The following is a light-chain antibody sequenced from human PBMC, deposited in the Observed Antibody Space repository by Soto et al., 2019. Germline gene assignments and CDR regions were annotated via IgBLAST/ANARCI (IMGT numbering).Light chain of an antibody. CDR1: QTILYGSNNKNH. CDR2: WAS. CDR3: QQFYSSPT. Sequence: DIVLTQSPDSLAVSLGERTTINCKSSQTILYGSNNKNHLAWYQHRPGQPPKLLISWASSRESGVPDRFSGSGSRTDFTLTINSLQAEDVAVYYCQQFYSSPTFGQGTKVEIK. V-gene: IGKV4-1*01. J-gene: IGKJ1*01.